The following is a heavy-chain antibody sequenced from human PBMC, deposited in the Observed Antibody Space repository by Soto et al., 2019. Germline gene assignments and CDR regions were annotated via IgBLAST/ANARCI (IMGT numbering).Heavy chain of an antibody. CDR3: ARGRYGDY. CDR1: GYAFTTYG. Sequence: QVHLVPSGAEVKKPGASVKVSCKGSGYAFTTYGITWVRQAPGQGLEWMGWISAHNGNTNDAQKLQGRVTVTRDTSTSTAYMEMRSLRSDDTAVYYCARGRYGDYWGQGALVTVSS. CDR2: ISAHNGNT. D-gene: IGHD1-1*01. J-gene: IGHJ4*02. V-gene: IGHV1-18*01.